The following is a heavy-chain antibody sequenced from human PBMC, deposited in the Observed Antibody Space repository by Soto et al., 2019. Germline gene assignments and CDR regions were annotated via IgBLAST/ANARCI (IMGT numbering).Heavy chain of an antibody. J-gene: IGHJ4*02. CDR1: GYSFAGYW. V-gene: IGHV5-10-1*01. Sequence: GESLKIPCKGSGYSFAGYWITWVRQKPGKGLEWMGRIDPSDSQTYYSPSFRGHVTISATKSITTVFLQWSSLRASDTAMYYCARQIYDSDTGPNFQYYFESWGQGTPVTVSS. CDR2: IDPSDSQT. CDR3: ARQIYDSDTGPNFQYYFES. D-gene: IGHD3-22*01.